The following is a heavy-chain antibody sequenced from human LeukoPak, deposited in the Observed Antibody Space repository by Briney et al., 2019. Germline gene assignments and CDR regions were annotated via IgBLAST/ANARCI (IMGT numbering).Heavy chain of an antibody. CDR3: ARLPTGHRYSGSYGPAGAFDI. D-gene: IGHD1-26*01. CDR2: INHSGST. Sequence: KTSETLSLTCAVYDGSFSGYYWSWIRQPPGKGLEWIGEINHSGSTNYNPSLKSRVTISVDTSKNQFSMKLSSVTAADTAVYYCARLPTGHRYSGSYGPAGAFDIWGQGTMVTVSS. J-gene: IGHJ3*02. CDR1: DGSFSGYY. V-gene: IGHV4-34*01.